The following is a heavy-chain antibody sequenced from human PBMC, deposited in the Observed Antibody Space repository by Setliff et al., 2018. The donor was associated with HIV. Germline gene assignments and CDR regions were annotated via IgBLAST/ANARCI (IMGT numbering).Heavy chain of an antibody. CDR2: ISTYNGNT. D-gene: IGHD1-1*01. Sequence: ASVKVSCKASGYTFIHFGISWARQAPGQGLEWMGWISTYNGNTIYAQKFQGRVTMTTDTSTSTACMELRSLRSDDTALYYCARDGFVDRATGTTHLDSWGQGILVTVSS. CDR1: GYTFIHFG. V-gene: IGHV1-18*01. J-gene: IGHJ4*02. CDR3: ARDGFVDRATGTTHLDS.